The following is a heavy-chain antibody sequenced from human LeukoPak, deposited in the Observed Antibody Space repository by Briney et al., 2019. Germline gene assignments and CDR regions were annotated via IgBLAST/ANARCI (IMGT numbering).Heavy chain of an antibody. J-gene: IGHJ3*02. Sequence: ASVKVSCKASGYTFTGYYMHWVRQAPGQGLEWMGWINPNSGGTNYAQKFQGRVTMTRDTSISTAYMELSRLRSDDTAVYYCARFGGELSAQYYYDSSGYYHHAFDIWGQGTMVTVSS. D-gene: IGHD3-22*01. V-gene: IGHV1-2*02. CDR3: ARFGGELSAQYYYDSSGYYHHAFDI. CDR1: GYTFTGYY. CDR2: INPNSGGT.